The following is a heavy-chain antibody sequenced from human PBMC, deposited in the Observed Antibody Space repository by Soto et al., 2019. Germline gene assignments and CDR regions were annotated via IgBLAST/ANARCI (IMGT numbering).Heavy chain of an antibody. D-gene: IGHD1-26*01. CDR2: ISAYNGNT. CDR3: ARDDVVGAHFDY. CDR1: GYTFTSYG. J-gene: IGHJ4*02. Sequence: QVQLVQSGAEVKKPGASVKVSCKASGYTFTSYGISWVRQAPGQGLEWMGWISAYNGNTNYAQKLQGRVTMTTDTTTSTGYMDPSSQRSDDTAVYYCARDDVVGAHFDYWGQVTLVTVSS. V-gene: IGHV1-18*01.